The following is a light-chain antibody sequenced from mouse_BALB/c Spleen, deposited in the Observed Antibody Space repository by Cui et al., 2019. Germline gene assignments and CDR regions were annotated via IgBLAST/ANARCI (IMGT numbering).Light chain of an antibody. J-gene: IGKJ5*01. Sequence: DIVMTQSHKFMSTSVGDRVSITCKASQDVGTAVAWYQQKPGQSPKLLIYWASTRHTGVPDRFTGSGSGTDFTLTMSNVQSEDLADYFCQQYSSYLTFGAGTKLELK. V-gene: IGKV6-23*01. CDR3: QQYSSYLT. CDR1: QDVGTA. CDR2: WAS.